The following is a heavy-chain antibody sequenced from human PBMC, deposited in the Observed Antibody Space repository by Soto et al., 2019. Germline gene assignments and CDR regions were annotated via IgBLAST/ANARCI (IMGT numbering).Heavy chain of an antibody. CDR1: GYTFTSYA. J-gene: IGHJ5*02. V-gene: IGHV1-3*01. CDR2: INAGNGNT. D-gene: IGHD1-1*01. CDR3: ARDRELENWFDP. Sequence: ASVKVSCKASGYTFTSYAMHWVRQAPGQRLEWMGWINAGNGNTKYSQKFQGRVTITRDTSASTAYMELSSLRSEDTAVYYCARDRELENWFDPWGQGTLVTVSS.